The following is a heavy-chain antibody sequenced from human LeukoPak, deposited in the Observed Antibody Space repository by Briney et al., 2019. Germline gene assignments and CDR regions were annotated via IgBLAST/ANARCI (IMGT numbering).Heavy chain of an antibody. V-gene: IGHV3-23*01. CDR2: IGSGGTDR. J-gene: IGHJ4*02. CDR1: GLTFSKSD. Sequence: GGSLRLSCAASGLTFSKSDMTWVRQAPGKGLEWVSSIGSGGTDRYYADSVRGRFTISRDNSKSTLFLQMNSLRAEDTAVYYCARDGVFDYWGQGTLVTVSS. CDR3: ARDGVFDY.